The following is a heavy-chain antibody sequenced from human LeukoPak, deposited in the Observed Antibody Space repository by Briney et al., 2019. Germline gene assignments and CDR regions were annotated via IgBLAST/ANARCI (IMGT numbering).Heavy chain of an antibody. CDR1: GGSISSYY. CDR2: IYYSGST. J-gene: IGHJ6*03. D-gene: IGHD2-2*01. CDR3: AREQGTAYQLLWDWGYYYYYYMDV. V-gene: IGHV4-59*12. Sequence: SETLSLTCTVSGGSISSYYWSWIRQPPGKGLEWIGYIYYSGSTNYNPSLKSRVTISVDTSKNQFSLKLSSVTAADTAVYYCAREQGTAYQLLWDWGYYYYYYMDVWGKGTTVTVSS.